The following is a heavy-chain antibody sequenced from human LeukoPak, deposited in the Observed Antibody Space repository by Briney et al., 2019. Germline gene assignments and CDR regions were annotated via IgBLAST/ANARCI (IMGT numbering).Heavy chain of an antibody. V-gene: IGHV1-46*01. CDR3: ARDGGIVGANAGDLFDY. Sequence: ASVKVSCKASGYTFTSYYMHWVRQAPGQGLKWMGIINPSGGSTSYAQKFQGRVTMTRDTSTSTVYMELSSLRSEDTAVYYCARDGGIVGANAGDLFDYWGQGTLVTVSS. J-gene: IGHJ4*02. CDR2: INPSGGST. CDR1: GYTFTSYY. D-gene: IGHD1-26*01.